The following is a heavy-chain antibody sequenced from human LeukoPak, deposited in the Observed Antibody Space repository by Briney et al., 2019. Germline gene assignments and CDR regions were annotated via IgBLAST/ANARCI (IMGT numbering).Heavy chain of an antibody. CDR1: GGSISSYY. Sequence: SETLSLTCTVSGGSISSYYWSWIRQPPGKGLEWIGEINHSGSANYNPSLKSRVTISVDTSKNQFSLKLSSVTAADTAVYYCAGGRYYYGSGSYYSITYWGQGTLVTVSS. CDR3: AGGRYYYGSGSYYSITY. J-gene: IGHJ4*02. D-gene: IGHD3-10*01. CDR2: INHSGSA. V-gene: IGHV4-34*01.